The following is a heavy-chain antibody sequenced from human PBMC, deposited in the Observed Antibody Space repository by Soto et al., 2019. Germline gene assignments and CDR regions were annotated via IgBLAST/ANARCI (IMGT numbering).Heavy chain of an antibody. CDR1: GFTFSSYS. CDR3: ARDNSGSYLMWAFDI. CDR2: ISSSSSYI. Sequence: GGSLRLSCAASGFTFSSYSMNWVRQAPGKGLEWVSSISSSSSYIYYADSVKGRFTISRDNAKNSLYLQMNSLRAEDTAVYYCARDNSGSYLMWAFDIWGQGTMVTVSS. D-gene: IGHD1-26*01. V-gene: IGHV3-21*01. J-gene: IGHJ3*02.